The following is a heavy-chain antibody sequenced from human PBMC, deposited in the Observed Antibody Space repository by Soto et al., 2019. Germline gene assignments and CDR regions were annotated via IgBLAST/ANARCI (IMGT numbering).Heavy chain of an antibody. Sequence: ASVKVSCKASGYMFTTYGISWVRQAPGQGLEWMAWISAYNGNKKYAQKFQDRVTMTIHTSSTTVSMELRNLTSDDTAIYYCARTGGGMAARRLEYWGQGTLVTVSS. CDR1: GYMFTTYG. CDR3: ARTGGGMAARRLEY. CDR2: ISAYNGNK. V-gene: IGHV1-18*04. J-gene: IGHJ4*02. D-gene: IGHD6-6*01.